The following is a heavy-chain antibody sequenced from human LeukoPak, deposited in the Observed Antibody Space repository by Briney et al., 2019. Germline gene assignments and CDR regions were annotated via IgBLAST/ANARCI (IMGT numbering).Heavy chain of an antibody. CDR1: GYTFTSYG. CDR3: ARGGVGAYDILTSWFDP. Sequence: ASVKVSCEASGYTFTSYGISWVRQAPGQGLEWMGWISAYNGNTNYAQKLQGRVTMTTDTSTSTAYMELRSLRSDDTAVYYCARGGVGAYDILTSWFDPWGQGTLVTVSS. V-gene: IGHV1-18*04. J-gene: IGHJ5*02. D-gene: IGHD3-9*01. CDR2: ISAYNGNT.